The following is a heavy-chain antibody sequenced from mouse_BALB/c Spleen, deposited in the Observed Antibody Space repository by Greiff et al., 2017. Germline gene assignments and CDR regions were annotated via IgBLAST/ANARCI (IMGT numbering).Heavy chain of an antibody. CDR1: GYTFTSYT. CDR2: INPSSGYT. CDR3: AREPEKYGNTDY. Sequence: VQLQQSAAELARPGASVKMSCKASGYTFTSYTMHWVKQRPGQGLEWIGYINPSSGYTEYNQKFKDKTTLTADKSSSTAYMQRSSLTSEDSAVYYSAREPEKYGNTDYWGQGTTLTVSS. D-gene: IGHD2-10*02. J-gene: IGHJ2*01. V-gene: IGHV1-4*02.